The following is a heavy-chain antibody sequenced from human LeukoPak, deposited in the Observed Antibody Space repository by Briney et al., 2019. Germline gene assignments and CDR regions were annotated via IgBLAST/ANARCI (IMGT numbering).Heavy chain of an antibody. Sequence: ASVKVSCKASGYTFSGYYMHWVRQAPGQGLQWMGWISPNNGGTYYAQKFQGRVTMTRDTSISTVYMELSRLRSDDTAVYYCVREGMGSGSYYADYWGQGTLVTVSS. J-gene: IGHJ4*02. CDR1: GYTFSGYY. D-gene: IGHD1-26*01. CDR3: VREGMGSGSYYADY. CDR2: ISPNNGGT. V-gene: IGHV1-2*02.